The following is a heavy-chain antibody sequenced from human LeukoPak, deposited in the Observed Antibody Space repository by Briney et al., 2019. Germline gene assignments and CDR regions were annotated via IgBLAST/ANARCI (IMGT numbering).Heavy chain of an antibody. D-gene: IGHD1-26*01. Sequence: GGSLRLSCAASGFTFSSHAMSWVRQAPRKGLEWVSGISDSGDTTYYADSVKGRFTISRDNSKNTLYLQMNSLRAEDTAVYYCAKEPYSGSQLLDYWGQGTLVTVSS. J-gene: IGHJ4*02. CDR1: GFTFSSHA. V-gene: IGHV3-23*01. CDR2: ISDSGDTT. CDR3: AKEPYSGSQLLDY.